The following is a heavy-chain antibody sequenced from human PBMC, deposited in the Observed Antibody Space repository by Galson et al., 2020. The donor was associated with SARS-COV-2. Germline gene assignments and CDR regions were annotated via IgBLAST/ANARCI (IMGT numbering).Heavy chain of an antibody. D-gene: IGHD1-26*01. CDR3: ATDQVSYRRTKSYYYGMGV. J-gene: IGHJ6*02. CDR1: GGSITTTTYY. V-gene: IGHV4-39*07. CDR2: IYSNWNT. Sequence: SQTLSLTCTVAGGSITTTTYYWTWIRQSPGRGLEWTGNIYSNWNTYYNPSLRGPLSLSLDATKNQFSLTLSTVAAADAAVYYRATDQVSYRRTKSYYYGMGVWGQGTTVIVSS.